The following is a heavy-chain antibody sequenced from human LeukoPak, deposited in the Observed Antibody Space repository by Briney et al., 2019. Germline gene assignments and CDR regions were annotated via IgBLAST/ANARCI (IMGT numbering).Heavy chain of an antibody. Sequence: GGSLRLSCAASGFTFSSYAMSWVRQAPGKGLEWVSAISGSGGSTYYADSVKGRFTISRDNSKNTLYLQMNSLRAEDTAVYYCAKVARIAVAGKPNWFDPWGQGTLVTVSS. J-gene: IGHJ5*02. D-gene: IGHD6-19*01. CDR1: GFTFSSYA. V-gene: IGHV3-23*01. CDR2: ISGSGGST. CDR3: AKVARIAVAGKPNWFDP.